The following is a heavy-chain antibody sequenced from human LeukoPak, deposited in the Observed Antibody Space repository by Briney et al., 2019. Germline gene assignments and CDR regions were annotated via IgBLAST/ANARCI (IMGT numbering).Heavy chain of an antibody. CDR3: ARGSPAKYSSSWYSFDY. J-gene: IGHJ4*02. CDR2: INPNSGGT. V-gene: IGHV1-2*02. CDR1: GYTFTDFY. D-gene: IGHD6-13*01. Sequence: ASVKVSCKASGYTFTDFYMHWVRQAPGQGLEWMGWINPNSGGTKYAQKFQGRVTMTRDTSISTAYMEVISPRSDDTAMYYCARGSPAKYSSSWYSFDYWGQGTLVTVSS.